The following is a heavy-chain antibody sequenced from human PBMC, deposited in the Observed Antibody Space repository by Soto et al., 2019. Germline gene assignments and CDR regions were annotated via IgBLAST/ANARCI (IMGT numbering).Heavy chain of an antibody. J-gene: IGHJ3*02. V-gene: IGHV3-23*01. Sequence: PGGSLRLSCAASGFTFSSYAMSWVRQAPGKGLEWVSSITGSGGSTYNADSVKGRFTISRDNSKNTLYLQMNSLRAEDTAVYYCAKGRGATVWDAFDIWGQGTMVTVSS. D-gene: IGHD1-26*01. CDR1: GFTFSSYA. CDR3: AKGRGATVWDAFDI. CDR2: ITGSGGST.